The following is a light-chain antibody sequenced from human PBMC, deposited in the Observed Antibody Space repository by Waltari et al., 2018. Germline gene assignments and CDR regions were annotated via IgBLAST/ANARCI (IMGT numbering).Light chain of an antibody. J-gene: IGLJ1*01. CDR3: LLFMGGGVYV. V-gene: IGLV8-61*01. CDR1: SGSVSSNSH. Sequence: QTVVTQEPSFSVSPGGPVTLTCGLSSGSVSSNSHPSWYQQTPGQAPRTLIYNTNTRLSGVPDRFSGSILGNKAALTITGAQADDESDYYCLLFMGGGVYVFGTGTKVTV. CDR2: NTN.